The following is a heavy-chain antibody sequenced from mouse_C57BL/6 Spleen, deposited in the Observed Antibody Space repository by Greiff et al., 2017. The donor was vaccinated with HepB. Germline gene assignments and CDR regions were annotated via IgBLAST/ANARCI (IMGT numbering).Heavy chain of an antibody. CDR3: ARRVRGYYYAMDY. J-gene: IGHJ4*01. CDR1: GYTFTDYY. CDR2: INPNNGGT. Sequence: VQLQQSGPELVKPGASVKISCKASGYTFTDYYMNWVKQSHGKSLEWIGDINPNNGGTSYNQKFKGKATLTVDKSSSTAYMELRSLTSEDSAVYYCARRVRGYYYAMDYWGQGTSVTVSS. D-gene: IGHD2-13*01. V-gene: IGHV1-26*01.